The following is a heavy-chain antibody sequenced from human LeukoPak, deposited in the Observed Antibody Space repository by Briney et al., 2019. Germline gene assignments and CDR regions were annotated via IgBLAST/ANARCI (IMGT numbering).Heavy chain of an antibody. CDR3: ARGGQTIFGVVYLDY. D-gene: IGHD3-3*01. CDR1: GGSISSYY. CDR2: IYYTGSI. Sequence: PSETLSLTCTVSGGSISSYYWSWIRQPPGKGLEWVGYIYYTGSINYNPSLKSRVTISVDTSKNQFSLKLSSVTAAETAVYYCARGGQTIFGVVYLDYWGQGVLVTVSS. J-gene: IGHJ4*02. V-gene: IGHV4-59*01.